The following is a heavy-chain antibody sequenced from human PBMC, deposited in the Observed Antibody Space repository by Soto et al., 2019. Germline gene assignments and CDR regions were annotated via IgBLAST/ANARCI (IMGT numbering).Heavy chain of an antibody. Sequence: EVQLLESGGDLVQPGGSLRLTCSTSGFMFQHYAMSWVRQAPGKGLEWVSTMSGNGENTHYADSVRGRFTISRDNSNTTVYLQMNSLGVEDTAVYYCAKPGGTTTTNFDFWGLGTLVTVAS. CDR3: AKPGGTTTTNFDF. D-gene: IGHD1-1*01. CDR1: GFMFQHYA. V-gene: IGHV3-23*01. J-gene: IGHJ4*02. CDR2: MSGNGENT.